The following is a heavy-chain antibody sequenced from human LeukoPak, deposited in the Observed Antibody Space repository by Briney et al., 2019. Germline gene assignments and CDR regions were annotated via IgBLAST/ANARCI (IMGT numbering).Heavy chain of an antibody. V-gene: IGHV1-69*05. CDR2: IIPIFGTA. CDR3: ARGGYCTNGVCRSGYYYYMDV. CDR1: GGTFSSYA. Sequence: GSSVKVSCKASGGTFSSYAISWVRQAPGQGLEWMGGIIPIFGTANYAQKFQGRVTITTDESTSTAYMELSSLRSEDTAVYYCARGGYCTNGVCRSGYYYYMDVWGKGTTVTVSS. J-gene: IGHJ6*03. D-gene: IGHD2-8*01.